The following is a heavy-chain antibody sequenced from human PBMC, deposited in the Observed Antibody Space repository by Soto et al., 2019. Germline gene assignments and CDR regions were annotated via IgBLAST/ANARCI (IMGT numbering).Heavy chain of an antibody. V-gene: IGHV4-34*01. CDR3: ARARSSWYFAGWAYYYYGMDV. D-gene: IGHD6-13*01. Sequence: KASETLSLTCAVYGGAFSGYYWSWIRQPPGKGLEWIGEINHSGSTNYNPSLKSRVTISVDTSKIQFSLKLSSVTAADTAVYYCARARSSWYFAGWAYYYYGMDVWGQGTTVTVSS. CDR1: GGAFSGYY. J-gene: IGHJ6*02. CDR2: INHSGST.